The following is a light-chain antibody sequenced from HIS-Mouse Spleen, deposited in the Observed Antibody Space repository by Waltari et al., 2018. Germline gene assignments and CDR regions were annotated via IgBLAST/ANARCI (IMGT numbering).Light chain of an antibody. Sequence: QSVLTQPPSASGTPGQRVTISCSGSSPNIGSNYVYCYQQPPGTAPNLLIYRNTQRPSGVPDRFSGSKSGTSASLAISGLRSEDEADYYCAAWDDSLSGPVFGGGTKLTVL. CDR2: RNT. CDR3: AAWDDSLSGPV. V-gene: IGLV1-47*01. CDR1: SPNIGSNY. J-gene: IGLJ2*01.